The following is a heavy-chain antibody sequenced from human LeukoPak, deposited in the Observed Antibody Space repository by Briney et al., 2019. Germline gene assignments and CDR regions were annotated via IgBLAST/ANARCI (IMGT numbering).Heavy chain of an antibody. Sequence: SETLSLTCAVYGGSFSGYYWSWLRQPPGKGLEWIGEINHSGSTNYNPSLKSRVTISVDTSKNQFSPKLSSVTAADTAVYYCARRTTVVPLHYFDYWGQGTLVTVSS. D-gene: IGHD4-23*01. J-gene: IGHJ4*02. CDR2: INHSGST. CDR1: GGSFSGYY. CDR3: ARRTTVVPLHYFDY. V-gene: IGHV4-34*01.